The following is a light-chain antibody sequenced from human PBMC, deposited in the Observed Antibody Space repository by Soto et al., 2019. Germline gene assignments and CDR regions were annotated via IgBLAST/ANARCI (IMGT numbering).Light chain of an antibody. CDR2: QVN. CDR3: SSYTSDIPYV. V-gene: IGLV2-14*01. J-gene: IGLJ1*01. CDR1: RNDIGGYNY. Sequence: QSALTQPASVSGYPGQSITISCTGTRNDIGGYNYVSWFQQHPGKAPKVMLYQVNYRPSGVSNRFSGSKSGNTASLTISGLLPEDEADYYCSSYTSDIPYVFGTGTKLTVL.